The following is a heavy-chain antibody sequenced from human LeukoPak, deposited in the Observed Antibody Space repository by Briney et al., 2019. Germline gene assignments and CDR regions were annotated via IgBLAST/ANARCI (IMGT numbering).Heavy chain of an antibody. J-gene: IGHJ3*02. CDR2: IYHSGST. V-gene: IGHV4-34*01. CDR3: ARETSIAVAGTAGDAFDI. Sequence: SETLSLTCAVYGGPFSGYYWSWTRQPPGKGLEWIGEIYHSGSTNYNPSLKSRVTISVDKSKNQFSLKLSSVTAADTAVYYCARETSIAVAGTAGDAFDIWGQGTMVTVSS. D-gene: IGHD6-19*01. CDR1: GGPFSGYY.